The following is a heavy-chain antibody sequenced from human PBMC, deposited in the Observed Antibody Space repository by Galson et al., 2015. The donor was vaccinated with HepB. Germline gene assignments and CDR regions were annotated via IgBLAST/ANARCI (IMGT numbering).Heavy chain of an antibody. V-gene: IGHV4-39*01. CDR3: ARQGVSGWYYYYGMDV. D-gene: IGHD6-19*01. Sequence: ETLSLTCTVSGGSISSSSYYWGWIRQPPGKGLEWIGSIYYSGSTYYNPSLKSRVTISVDMSKNQFSLKLSSVTAADTAVYYCARQGVSGWYYYYGMDVWGQGTTVTVSS. CDR2: IYYSGST. J-gene: IGHJ6*02. CDR1: GGSISSSSYY.